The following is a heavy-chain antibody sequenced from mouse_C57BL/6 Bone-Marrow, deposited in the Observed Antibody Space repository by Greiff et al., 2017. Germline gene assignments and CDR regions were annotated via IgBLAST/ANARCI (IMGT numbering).Heavy chain of an antibody. J-gene: IGHJ2*01. V-gene: IGHV1-59*01. Sequence: QVQLQQSGAELVRPGTSVKLSCKASGYTFTSYWMHWVKQRPGQGLEWIGVIDPSDSYTNYNQKFKGKGTLTVDTSSSTAYMQLSSLTSEESAVYYCAKTSSDYWGQGTTLTVSS. CDR3: AKTSSDY. CDR2: IDPSDSYT. CDR1: GYTFTSYW.